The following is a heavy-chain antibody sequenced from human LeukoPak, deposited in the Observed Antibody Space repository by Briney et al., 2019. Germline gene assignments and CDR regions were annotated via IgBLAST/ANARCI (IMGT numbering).Heavy chain of an antibody. V-gene: IGHV4-59*08. J-gene: IGHJ4*02. CDR3: ARHISGGATLD. CDR1: AGSISNYY. D-gene: IGHD2-15*01. CDR2: IYYTGTT. Sequence: LSETLSLTCTVAAGSISNYYCSWIRQPPGKGLEWIGYIYYTGTTYYNPSLKSRVTISVDTSKNQFSLRLSSVTAADTAVYYCARHISGGATLDWGQGTLVTVSS.